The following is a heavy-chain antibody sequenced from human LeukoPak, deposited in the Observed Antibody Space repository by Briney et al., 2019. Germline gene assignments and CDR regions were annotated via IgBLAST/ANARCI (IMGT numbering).Heavy chain of an antibody. D-gene: IGHD3-10*01. CDR2: IYYDGST. J-gene: IGHJ4*02. V-gene: IGHV4-39*07. CDR1: GVSTSSTRYY. CDR3: ARAQAQAYGSGSYYIPVISGSDY. Sequence: SETLSLTCTVSGVSTSSTRYYWGWIRQPPGKGLEWIGNIYYDGSTYYNPSLKSRVAISVDTSKKKFSLKVSSVTAADTAVYYCARAQAQAYGSGSYYIPVISGSDYWGQGTLVTVSS.